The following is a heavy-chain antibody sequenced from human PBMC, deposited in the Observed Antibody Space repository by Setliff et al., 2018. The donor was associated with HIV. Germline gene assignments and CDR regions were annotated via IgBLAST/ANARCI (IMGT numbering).Heavy chain of an antibody. V-gene: IGHV3-33*03. CDR1: GFTFSSYG. CDR3: AKAPPYYYYMDV. J-gene: IGHJ6*03. Sequence: LRLSCAASGFTFSSYGMHWVRQAPGKGLEWVAVIWFDGSNKYYADSVRGRFTISRDKSKNTLHLQMNSLRAEDTAVYYCAKAPPYYYYMDVWGKGTTVTVSS. CDR2: IWFDGSNK.